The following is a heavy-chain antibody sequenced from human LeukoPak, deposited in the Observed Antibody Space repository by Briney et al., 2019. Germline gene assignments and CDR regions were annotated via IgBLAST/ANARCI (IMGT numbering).Heavy chain of an antibody. CDR2: INPNSGGT. CDR1: GYTFTGYY. D-gene: IGHD5-18*01. V-gene: IGHV1-2*02. CDR3: ARDTGGGYSYGWNYFGY. J-gene: IGHJ4*02. Sequence: WASVKVSCKASGYTFTGYYMHWVRQAPGQGLEWMGWINPNSGGTNYAQKFQGRVTMTRDTSISTAYMELSRLRSDDTAVYYCARDTGGGYSYGWNYFGYWGQGTLVTVSS.